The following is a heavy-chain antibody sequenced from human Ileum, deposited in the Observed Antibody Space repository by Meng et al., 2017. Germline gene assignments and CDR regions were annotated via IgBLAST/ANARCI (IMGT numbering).Heavy chain of an antibody. CDR2: INHSGST. CDR3: ARGGPWFDP. V-gene: IGHV4-34*01. Sequence: QVQLPQLGGVLLKPSETLSLTCAVYGGSFSGYYWSWIRQPPGKGLEWIGEINHSGSTNYNPSLKSRVTISVDTSKNQFSLKLSSVTAADTAVYYCARGGPWFDPWGQGTLVTVSS. J-gene: IGHJ5*02. CDR1: GGSFSGYY.